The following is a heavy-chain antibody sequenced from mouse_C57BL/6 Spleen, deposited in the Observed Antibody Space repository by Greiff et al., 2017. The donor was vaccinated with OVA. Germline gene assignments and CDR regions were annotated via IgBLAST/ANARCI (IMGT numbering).Heavy chain of an antibody. Sequence: QVQLQQPGAELVRPGTSVKLSCKASGYTFTSYWMHWVKQRPGQGLEWIGVIDPSDSYTNYNQKFKGKATLTVDTSSSTAYMQLSSLTSEDSAVYYCARDGLRRDWYFDVWGTGTTVTVSS. CDR3: ARDGLRRDWYFDV. CDR1: GYTFTSYW. J-gene: IGHJ1*03. CDR2: IDPSDSYT. V-gene: IGHV1-59*01. D-gene: IGHD2-4*01.